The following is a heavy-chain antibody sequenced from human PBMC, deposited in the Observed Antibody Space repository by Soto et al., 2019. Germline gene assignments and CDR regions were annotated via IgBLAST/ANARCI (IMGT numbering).Heavy chain of an antibody. Sequence: PGESLKISCKGSGYNFATYWIGWVSQMPGKGLEWMGIIYPHDPDTRYSPSFQGQVTISADKSISTAYLQWSSLKASDTAIYYCARRLDNTLDFWGQGTLVTVSS. CDR3: ARRLDNTLDF. V-gene: IGHV5-51*01. D-gene: IGHD1-20*01. CDR2: IYPHDPDT. CDR1: GYNFATYW. J-gene: IGHJ4*02.